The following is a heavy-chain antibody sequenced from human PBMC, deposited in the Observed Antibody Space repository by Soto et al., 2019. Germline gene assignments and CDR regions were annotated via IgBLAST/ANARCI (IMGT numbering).Heavy chain of an antibody. CDR1: GYTFTGYY. CDR2: INPNSGGT. CDR3: ATSGGLEYYYYGMDV. Sequence: GASLKVSCKASGYTFTGYYMHWVRQAPGQGLEWMGWINPNSGGTNYAQKFQGWVTMTRDTSISTAYMELSRLRSDDTAVYYCATSGGLEYYYYGMDVWGQGTTVTSP. D-gene: IGHD3-3*01. V-gene: IGHV1-2*04. J-gene: IGHJ6*02.